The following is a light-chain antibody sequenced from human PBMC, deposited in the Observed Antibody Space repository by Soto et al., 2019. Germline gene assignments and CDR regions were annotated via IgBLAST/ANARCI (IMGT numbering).Light chain of an antibody. J-gene: IGKJ5*01. Sequence: ASQLTQSPSSLSASVGDRVTITCRASQGVSSSLAWYQQKPGTAPKLLIYDASDLETGVPSRFSGSGSGTDFTLTISSLQPEDFATYSCQQFNNYPLPFGQGTRLEIK. CDR2: DAS. CDR3: QQFNNYPLP. V-gene: IGKV1D-13*01. CDR1: QGVSSS.